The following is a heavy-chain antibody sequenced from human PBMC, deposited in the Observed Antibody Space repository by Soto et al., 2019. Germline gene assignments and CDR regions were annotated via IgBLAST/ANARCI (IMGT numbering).Heavy chain of an antibody. V-gene: IGHV1-18*04. CDR2: ISPYNGNT. Sequence: QIQLVQSAAEVKKPGASVKVSCKTSGYTFVSYGISWVRQAPGQGLEWMGWISPYNGNTNFAQRFRGRVTLTTDTYTDIVYMDLGSLKSDDTAVYYCARDQTVFDSSGYYDHWGQGTLITVSS. CDR3: ARDQTVFDSSGYYDH. D-gene: IGHD3-22*01. CDR1: GYTFVSYG. J-gene: IGHJ5*02.